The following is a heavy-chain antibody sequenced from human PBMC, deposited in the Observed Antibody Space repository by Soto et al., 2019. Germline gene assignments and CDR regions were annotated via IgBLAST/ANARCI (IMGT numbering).Heavy chain of an antibody. J-gene: IGHJ4*02. V-gene: IGHV4-39*01. CDR2: IYYSGST. Sequence: QLQLQESGPGLVKPSETLSLTCTVPGGSISSSSYYWGWIRQPPGKGLEWIGSIYYSGSTYYNPSLKSRVTISVDTSKNQFSLKLSSVTAADTAVYYCARQRSSWALRDYWGQGTLVTVSS. D-gene: IGHD6-13*01. CDR1: GGSISSSSYY. CDR3: ARQRSSWALRDY.